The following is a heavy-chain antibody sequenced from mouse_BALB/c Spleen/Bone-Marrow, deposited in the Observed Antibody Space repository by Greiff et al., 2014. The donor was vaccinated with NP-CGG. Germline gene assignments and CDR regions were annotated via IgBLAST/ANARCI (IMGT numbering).Heavy chain of an antibody. J-gene: IGHJ2*01. CDR1: GYSFTSYT. CDR3: ARGWDYEGYFDY. D-gene: IGHD2-4*01. V-gene: IGHV1-4*01. CDR2: INPSSGYT. Sequence: VQLQQSGAELARPGASVKMSCKASGYSFTSYTMHWVKQRPGQGLEWIGYINPSSGYTNYNQKFKDKATLTADKSSSTAYMQLSSLTSEDSAVCYCARGWDYEGYFDYWGQGTTLTVSS.